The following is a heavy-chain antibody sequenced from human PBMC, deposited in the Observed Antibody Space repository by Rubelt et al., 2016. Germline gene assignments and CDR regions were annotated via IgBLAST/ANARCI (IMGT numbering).Heavy chain of an antibody. CDR2: IFTIFGTA. CDR3: ARGRGGYYGY. V-gene: IGHV1-69*01. CDR1: GGTFSSYA. Sequence: QVQLVQSGAEVKKPGSSVKVSCKASGGTFSSYAISRVRQAPGQGLEWVGVIFTIFGTATYAQKFQGGVTSTANESTSTACMELSGLRSEDTAVYYCARGRGGYYGYWRQGTLVTVSS. D-gene: IGHD1-26*01. J-gene: IGHJ4*02.